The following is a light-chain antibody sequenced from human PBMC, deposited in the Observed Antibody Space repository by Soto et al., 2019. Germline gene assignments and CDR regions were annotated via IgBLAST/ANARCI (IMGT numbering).Light chain of an antibody. CDR2: KAS. Sequence: DIQLTQSPSTLSACVGDRVALTWLASQTISSWLAWYQQKPGKAPKLLIYKASTLKSGVPSRFSGSGSGTEFTLTISSLQPDDFATYYCQHYHSYSDTFGRGTKVDI. CDR1: QTISSW. V-gene: IGKV1-5*03. CDR3: QHYHSYSDT. J-gene: IGKJ4*02.